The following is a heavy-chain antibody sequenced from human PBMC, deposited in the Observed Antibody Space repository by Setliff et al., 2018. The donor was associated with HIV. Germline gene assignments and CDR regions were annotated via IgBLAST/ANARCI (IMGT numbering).Heavy chain of an antibody. Sequence: SETLSLTCTVSGDSINNYYWSWIRQPPGKGLEWIGYVYSAGSTNSKSSLKSRVTISVDTSKNQFSLKLSSVTAADTAVYYCARVATGPESFDIWGQGTMVTVSS. J-gene: IGHJ3*02. V-gene: IGHV4-59*01. CDR2: VYSAGST. CDR3: ARVATGPESFDI. CDR1: GDSINNYY. D-gene: IGHD3-9*01.